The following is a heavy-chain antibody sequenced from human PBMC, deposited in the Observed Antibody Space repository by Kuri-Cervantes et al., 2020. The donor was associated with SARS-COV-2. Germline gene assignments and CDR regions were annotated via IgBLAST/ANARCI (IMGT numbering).Heavy chain of an antibody. Sequence: ASVKVSCKVSGYTLTELSMHWVRQAPGKGLEWMGGFDPEDGETIYAQKLQGRVTMTTDTSTSTAYMELRSLRSDDTAVYYCAVGTVHYFDYWGQGTLVTVSS. J-gene: IGHJ4*02. V-gene: IGHV1-24*01. CDR2: FDPEDGET. CDR1: GYTLTELS. CDR3: AVGTVHYFDY. D-gene: IGHD1-26*01.